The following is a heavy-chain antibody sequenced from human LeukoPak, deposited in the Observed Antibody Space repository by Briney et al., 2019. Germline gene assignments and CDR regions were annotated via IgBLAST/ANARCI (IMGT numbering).Heavy chain of an antibody. CDR1: GFTFSDYY. Sequence: RGSLRLSCAVSGFTFSDYYMSWIRQAPGKGLEWVSYISSRGSTIYYADSVKGRFTISRDNAKNSLYLQMNSLRAEDTPVYYCARASGLLWFGELSPEYFDYWGQGTLVTVSS. CDR2: ISSRGSTI. CDR3: ARASGLLWFGELSPEYFDY. V-gene: IGHV3-11*01. D-gene: IGHD3-10*01. J-gene: IGHJ4*02.